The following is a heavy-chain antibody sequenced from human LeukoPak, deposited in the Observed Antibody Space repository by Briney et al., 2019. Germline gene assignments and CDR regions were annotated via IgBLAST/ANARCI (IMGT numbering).Heavy chain of an antibody. CDR1: GGSFSGYY. Sequence: PSETLSLTCAVYGGSFSGYYWSWIRQPPGKGLEWIGEINHSGSTNYNPSLKSRVTISVDTPKSQFSLKLSSVTAADTAVYYCARGGHCSGGSCYRGFDPWGQGTLVTVSS. V-gene: IGHV4-34*01. CDR3: ARGGHCSGGSCYRGFDP. J-gene: IGHJ5*02. D-gene: IGHD2-15*01. CDR2: INHSGST.